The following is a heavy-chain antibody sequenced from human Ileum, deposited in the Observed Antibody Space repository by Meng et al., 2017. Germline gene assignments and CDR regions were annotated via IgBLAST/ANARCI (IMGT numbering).Heavy chain of an antibody. J-gene: IGHJ4*02. D-gene: IGHD3-3*01. CDR3: ARDHRTLLRSFDY. CDR2: ISSSGATI. CDR1: GFTFSDYY. V-gene: IGHV3-11*04. Sequence: GESLKISCAASGFTFSDYYMSWIRQAPGRGLEWVSYISSSGATINYADSVKGRFTISRDDAKNSLYLQMNSLRAEDTAVYYCARDHRTLLRSFDYWGQGTLVTVSS.